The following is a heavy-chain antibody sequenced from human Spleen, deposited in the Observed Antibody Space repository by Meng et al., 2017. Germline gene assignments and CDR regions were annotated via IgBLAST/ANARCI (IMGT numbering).Heavy chain of an antibody. CDR2: MNSDGSSI. V-gene: IGHV3-74*01. J-gene: IGHJ4*02. Sequence: GESLKISCAASGFSFSRYWMHWVRQAPGKGLVWVSRMNSDGSSISYADSVKGRFTISRDNAKNSLYLQMNSLRAEDTAVYYCARAHFDYWGQGTLVTVAS. CDR3: ARAHFDY. CDR1: GFSFSRYW.